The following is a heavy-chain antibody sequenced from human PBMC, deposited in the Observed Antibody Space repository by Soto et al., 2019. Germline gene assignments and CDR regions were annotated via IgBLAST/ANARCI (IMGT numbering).Heavy chain of an antibody. Sequence: GGSLTLSGGASVFTFSIDSMSWVRQAPGRGLWWVSASSGSGGSTYYASSVRCLFIISRDNANNTLYPQMNSLRAEDTSVYYCAKDRYSSSWVDYWGQGTLVTVSS. CDR1: VFTFSIDS. CDR3: AKDRYSSSWVDY. J-gene: IGHJ4*02. D-gene: IGHD6-13*01. CDR2: SSGSGGST. V-gene: IGHV3-23*01.